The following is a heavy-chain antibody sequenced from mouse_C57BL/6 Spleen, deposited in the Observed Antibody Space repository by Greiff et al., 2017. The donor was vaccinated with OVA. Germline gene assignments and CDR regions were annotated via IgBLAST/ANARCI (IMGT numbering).Heavy chain of an antibody. D-gene: IGHD1-1*01. V-gene: IGHV5-17*01. J-gene: IGHJ1*03. Sequence: EVKLMESGGGLVKPGGSLKLSCAASGFTFSYYGMHWVRQAPEKGLEWVAYISSGSSTIYYADTVKGRFTISRDNAKNTLFLQMTSLRSEDTAMYYCARNYYGSSYWYFDVWGTGTTVTVSS. CDR3: ARNYYGSSYWYFDV. CDR1: GFTFSYYG. CDR2: ISSGSSTI.